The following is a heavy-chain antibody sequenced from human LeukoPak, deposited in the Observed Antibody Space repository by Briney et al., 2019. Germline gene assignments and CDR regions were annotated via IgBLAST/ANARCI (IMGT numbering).Heavy chain of an antibody. D-gene: IGHD5-24*01. J-gene: IGHJ3*02. Sequence: KASETLSLTCTVSGGSISSYYWSWIRQPPGKGLEWIGYIYYSGSTNYNPSLKSRVTISVDTSKNQFSLKLSSVTAADTAVYYCARGDGAFDIWGQGTMVTVSS. CDR3: ARGDGAFDI. CDR1: GGSISSYY. CDR2: IYYSGST. V-gene: IGHV4-59*01.